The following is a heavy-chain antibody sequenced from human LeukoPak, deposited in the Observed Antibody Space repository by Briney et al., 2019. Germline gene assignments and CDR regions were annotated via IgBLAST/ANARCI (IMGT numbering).Heavy chain of an antibody. CDR2: INHSGST. CDR3: ASPPSKYCSSTSCLGHYFDY. Sequence: SETPSLTCAVYGGSFSGYYWSWIRQPPGKGLEWIGEINHSGSTNYNPSLKSRVTISVDTSKNQFSLKLSSVTAADTAVYYCASPPSKYCSSTSCLGHYFDYWGQGTLVTVSS. D-gene: IGHD2-2*01. V-gene: IGHV4-34*01. CDR1: GGSFSGYY. J-gene: IGHJ4*02.